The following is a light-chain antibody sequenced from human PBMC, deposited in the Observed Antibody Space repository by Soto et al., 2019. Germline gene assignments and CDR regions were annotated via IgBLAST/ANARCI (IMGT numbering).Light chain of an antibody. CDR1: QSFSSN. J-gene: IGKJ4*01. Sequence: EIVMTQSPATLSVSPGERATLSCRASQSFSSNLAWYQQKPGQAPRLLIYGASTRATGIPFKFIGSGSGTEFTLNISSLQSEDFAVYYCQQYNNWPSLTFGGGTKVDI. CDR2: GAS. V-gene: IGKV3-15*01. CDR3: QQYNNWPSLT.